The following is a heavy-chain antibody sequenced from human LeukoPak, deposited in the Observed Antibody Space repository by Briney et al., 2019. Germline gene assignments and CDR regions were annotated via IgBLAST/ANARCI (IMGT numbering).Heavy chain of an antibody. J-gene: IGHJ4*02. CDR2: INPNSGGT. Sequence: SVNVSCKASGYTFTGYYMHWVRQAPGQGLEWMGLINPNSGGTNYAQKFQGRVTMTRDTAISTAYMELTSLRSDDTAVYYCARDVPHFDYWGQGTLVTVSS. CDR3: ARDVPHFDY. V-gene: IGHV1-2*02. CDR1: GYTFTGYY.